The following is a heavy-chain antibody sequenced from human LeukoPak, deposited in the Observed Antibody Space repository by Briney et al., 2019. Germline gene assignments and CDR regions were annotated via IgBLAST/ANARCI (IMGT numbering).Heavy chain of an antibody. Sequence: SETLSLTCTVSGASISSYYWSWIRQPPGKGLEWIGYIYYSGSTNYDPSLKSRVTISVDTSKNQFSLKLSSVTAADTAVYYCARGVVVVTAIVPDAFDIWGQGTMVTVSS. D-gene: IGHD2-21*02. CDR1: GASISSYY. J-gene: IGHJ3*02. CDR2: IYYSGST. V-gene: IGHV4-59*01. CDR3: ARGVVVVTAIVPDAFDI.